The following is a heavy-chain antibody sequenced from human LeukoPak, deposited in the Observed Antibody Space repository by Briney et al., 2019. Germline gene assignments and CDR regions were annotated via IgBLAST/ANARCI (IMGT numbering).Heavy chain of an antibody. V-gene: IGHV3-23*01. Sequence: GGALRLCCAASGFTFSSYAMSWVRQAPGKGLERVSAIRGSGGSTYYADSVKGRFTISRDNSKNTLYLQMNSLRAEDTAVYYCAKGGGEGVGYWGQGTLVTVSS. D-gene: IGHD3-10*01. CDR1: GFTFSSYA. J-gene: IGHJ4*02. CDR3: AKGGGEGVGY. CDR2: IRGSGGST.